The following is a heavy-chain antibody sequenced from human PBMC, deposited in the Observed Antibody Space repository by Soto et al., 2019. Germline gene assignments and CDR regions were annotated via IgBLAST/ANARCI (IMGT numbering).Heavy chain of an antibody. CDR3: AKETYALLVGTDY. CDR1: GFTFSSYA. D-gene: IGHD1-26*01. V-gene: IGHV3-23*01. Sequence: GGSLRLSCAASGFTFSSYAMSWVRQAPGKGLEWVSAISGSGGSTYYADSVKGRFTISRDNSKNTLYLQMNNLRAEDTAVYFCAKETYALLVGTDYWGQGTLVTVPQ. CDR2: ISGSGGST. J-gene: IGHJ4*02.